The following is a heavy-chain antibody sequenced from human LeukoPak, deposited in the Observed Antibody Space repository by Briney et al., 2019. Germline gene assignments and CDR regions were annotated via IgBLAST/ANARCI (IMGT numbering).Heavy chain of an antibody. CDR1: GGTFSSYA. Sequence: SVKVSCKASGGTFSSYAISWVRQAPGQGLEWMGGIIPIFGTANYAQKFQGRVTITADESTSTAYMELSSLRSEDTAVYYCARSADNWNDVVYWGQGTLVTVSS. CDR2: IIPIFGTA. D-gene: IGHD1-20*01. J-gene: IGHJ4*02. V-gene: IGHV1-69*13. CDR3: ARSADNWNDVVY.